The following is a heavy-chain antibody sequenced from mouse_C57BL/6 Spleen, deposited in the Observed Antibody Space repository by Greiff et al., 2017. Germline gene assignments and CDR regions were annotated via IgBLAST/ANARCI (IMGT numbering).Heavy chain of an antibody. J-gene: IGHJ2*01. CDR2: ISDGGSYT. D-gene: IGHD2-3*01. CDR1: GFTFSSYA. V-gene: IGHV5-4*03. CDR3: ASFDGYYFY. Sequence: EVKLMESGGGLVKPGGSLKLSCAASGFTFSSYAMSWVRQTPEKRLEWVATISDGGSYTYYPDNVKGRFTISRDNAKNNLYLQMSHLKSEDTAMYYCASFDGYYFYWGQGTTLTVSS.